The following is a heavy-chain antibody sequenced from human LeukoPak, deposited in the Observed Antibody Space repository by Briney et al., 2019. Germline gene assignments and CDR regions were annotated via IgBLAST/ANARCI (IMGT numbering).Heavy chain of an antibody. Sequence: GGSLRLSCAASGFTFSSYGMHWVRQAPGKGLEWVAVISYDGSNKYYADSVKGRFTISRDNSKNTLYLQMNSLRAEDTAVYYCAKGSSGHPGDAFDIWGQGTMVTVSS. D-gene: IGHD3-22*01. CDR2: ISYDGSNK. CDR1: GFTFSSYG. V-gene: IGHV3-30*18. CDR3: AKGSSGHPGDAFDI. J-gene: IGHJ3*02.